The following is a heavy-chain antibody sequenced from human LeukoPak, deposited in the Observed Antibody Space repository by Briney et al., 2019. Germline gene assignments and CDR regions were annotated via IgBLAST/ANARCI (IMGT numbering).Heavy chain of an antibody. CDR2: IYYSGST. J-gene: IGHJ4*02. CDR3: AREEALGSGSFDY. CDR1: GGSISTYY. V-gene: IGHV4-59*01. Sequence: SETLSLTCTVSGGSISTYYWSWIRQPPGKGLERIGYIYYSGSTSYNPSLKSRVTISVDTSKNQFSLKLSSVTAADTAVYYCAREEALGSGSFDYWGQGTLVIVSS. D-gene: IGHD1-26*01.